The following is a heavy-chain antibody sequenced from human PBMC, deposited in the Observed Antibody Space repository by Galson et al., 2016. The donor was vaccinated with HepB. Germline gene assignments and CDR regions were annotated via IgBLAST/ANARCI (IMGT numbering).Heavy chain of an antibody. J-gene: IGHJ4*02. CDR1: GFTFSSYA. CDR3: AKGRDGYPNYFEY. CDR2: ISGSGGST. D-gene: IGHD2-2*03. V-gene: IGHV3-23*01. Sequence: SLRLSCAASGFTFSSYAMSWVRQAPGKGLEWVSAISGSGGSTLYADSVKGRSTIFRDNSKNTLYPEMNSLRAEDTAVYYCAKGRDGYPNYFEYWGQGTLVTVSS.